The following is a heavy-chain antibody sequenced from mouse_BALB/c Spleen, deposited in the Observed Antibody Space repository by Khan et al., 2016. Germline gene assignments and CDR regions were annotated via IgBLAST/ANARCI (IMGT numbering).Heavy chain of an antibody. D-gene: IGHD1-2*01. CDR2: IDPANGNT. V-gene: IGHV14-3*02. CDR1: GFNIKDTY. J-gene: IGHJ2*01. CDR3: ARSREYYGTGY. Sequence: VQLQQSGAELVKPGASVKLSCTASGFNIKDTYMHWVKQRPEQGLEWIGRIDPANGNTKYDPKFQGQATITADTSSNTAYLQLSSLTSEDTAVYYGARSREYYGTGYWGQGTTLTVSS.